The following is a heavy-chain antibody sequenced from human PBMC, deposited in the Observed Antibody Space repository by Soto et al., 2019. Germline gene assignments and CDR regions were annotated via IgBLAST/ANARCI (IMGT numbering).Heavy chain of an antibody. Sequence: GASVKVSCKAPGYTFTSYGISWVRQAPGQGLEWMGWISAYNGNTNYAQKLQGRVTMTTDTSTSTAYMELRSLRSDDTAVYYRARDKLVRGVPGYWGQGTLVTVSS. J-gene: IGHJ4*02. V-gene: IGHV1-18*01. CDR2: ISAYNGNT. CDR3: ARDKLVRGVPGY. CDR1: GYTFTSYG. D-gene: IGHD3-10*01.